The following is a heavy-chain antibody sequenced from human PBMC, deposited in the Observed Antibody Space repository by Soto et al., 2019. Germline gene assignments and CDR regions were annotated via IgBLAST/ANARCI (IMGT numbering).Heavy chain of an antibody. J-gene: IGHJ4*02. V-gene: IGHV4-39*02. CDR3: ARDLKIAAAGIFDY. CDR2: IYYSGST. D-gene: IGHD6-13*01. Sequence: PSETLSLTCTVSGGSISSSSYFWGWIRQPPGKGLEWIGSIYYSGSTYYNPSLKSRVTVSVDTSKNQFSLKLSSVTAADTAVYYCARDLKIAAAGIFDYWGQGTLVTVSS. CDR1: GGSISSSSYF.